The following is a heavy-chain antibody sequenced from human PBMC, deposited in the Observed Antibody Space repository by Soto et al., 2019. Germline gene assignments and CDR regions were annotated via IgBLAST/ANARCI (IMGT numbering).Heavy chain of an antibody. V-gene: IGHV1-46*03. CDR3: ARGNVVVPAAISYYYYYMDV. D-gene: IGHD2-2*02. CDR2: INPSGGST. J-gene: IGHJ6*03. CDR1: GYTFTSYY. Sequence: ASVKVSCKASGYTFTSYYMHWVRQAPGQGLEWMGIINPSGGSTSYAQKFQGRVTMTRDTSTSTVYMELSSLRSEDTAVYYCARGNVVVPAAISYYYYYMDVWGKGTTVTVSS.